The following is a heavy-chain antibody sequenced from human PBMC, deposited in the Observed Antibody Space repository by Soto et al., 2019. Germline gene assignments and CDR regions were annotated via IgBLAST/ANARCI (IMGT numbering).Heavy chain of an antibody. V-gene: IGHV3-23*01. Sequence: EVQLLESGGGLVQPGGSLRLSCAGSGFIFRNYGMSWVRQAPGKGLEWVSAISGDGTGTYYADSVKGRFAISRDNSRNTLFLQMSSLRAEDRALYSWVFYDVLTGYDHWGQEPLVPVSS. CDR3: VFYDVLTGYDH. D-gene: IGHD3-9*01. CDR2: ISGDGTGT. J-gene: IGHJ5*02. CDR1: GFIFRNYG.